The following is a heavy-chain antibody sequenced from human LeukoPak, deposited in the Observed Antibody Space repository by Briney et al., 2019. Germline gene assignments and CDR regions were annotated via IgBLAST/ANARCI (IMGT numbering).Heavy chain of an antibody. CDR2: INWNGGST. J-gene: IGHJ6*02. D-gene: IGHD5-12*01. V-gene: IGHV3-20*04. CDR1: GFTFDDYG. Sequence: GGSLRLSCAASGFTFDDYGMSWVRQAPGKGLEWVSGINWNGGSTGYADSVKGRFTISRDNAKNSLHLQMNSLRAEDTALYYCARGVGYSGYQYYYYYGMDVWGQGTTVTVSS. CDR3: ARGVGYSGYQYYYYYGMDV.